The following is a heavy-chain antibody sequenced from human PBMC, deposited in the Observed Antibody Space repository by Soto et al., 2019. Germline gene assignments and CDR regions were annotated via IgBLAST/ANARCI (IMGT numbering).Heavy chain of an antibody. D-gene: IGHD6-19*01. V-gene: IGHV1-2*02. CDR2: INPKSGGT. Sequence: ASVEVSCKASGYFFSDNYIHWVRQAPGQGLEWMAWINPKSGGTNYARNFQGRVTLTRDTSISTAYMDLSRLTSDDTAVYYCARAREDSSGWFDYWGQGTLVTVSS. CDR3: ARAREDSSGWFDY. J-gene: IGHJ4*02. CDR1: GYFFSDNY.